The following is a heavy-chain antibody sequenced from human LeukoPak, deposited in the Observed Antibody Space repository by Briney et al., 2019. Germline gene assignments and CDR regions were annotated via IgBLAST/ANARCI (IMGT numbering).Heavy chain of an antibody. CDR3: ARDREVRGYDPRPFDY. CDR2: INWNGGST. Sequence: GGSLRLSCAASGFTFSSYAMSWVRQAPGKGLEWVSGINWNGGSTGYADSVKGRFTISRDNAKNSLYLQMNSLRAEDTALYYCARDREVRGYDPRPFDYWGQGTLVTVSS. D-gene: IGHD5-12*01. V-gene: IGHV3-20*04. J-gene: IGHJ4*02. CDR1: GFTFSSYA.